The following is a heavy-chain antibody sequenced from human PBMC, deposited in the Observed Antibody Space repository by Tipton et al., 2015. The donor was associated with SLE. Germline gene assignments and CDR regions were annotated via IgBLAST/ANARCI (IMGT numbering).Heavy chain of an antibody. CDR1: RGSVSSGSFY. CDR2: IYYSGRT. CDR3: ARRNRRWYFDL. V-gene: IGHV4-61*03. D-gene: IGHD2/OR15-2a*01. Sequence: TLSLTCTVSRGSVSSGSFYWSWLRQPPGKGLEWIGYIYYSGRTNYNPSLKSRVSMSLATSKKYFSLKLTSVTAADTAVYYCARRNRRWYFDLWGRGTLVTVSS. J-gene: IGHJ2*01.